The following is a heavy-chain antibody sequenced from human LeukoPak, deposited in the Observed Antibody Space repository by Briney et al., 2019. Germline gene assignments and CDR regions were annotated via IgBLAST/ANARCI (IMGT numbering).Heavy chain of an antibody. CDR3: AGRSYGVFDY. J-gene: IGHJ4*02. Sequence: SETLSLTCTVSGGSLSSGSYYWGWIRQPPGKGLEWIGSIYYSGSIYFSGSSDYNPSLKSRVTISGDTSKNHFSLRLSSVTAADTAVYYCAGRSYGVFDYWGQGTLVTVSS. CDR2: IYFSGSS. D-gene: IGHD5-18*01. V-gene: IGHV4-39*07. CDR1: GGSLSSGSYY.